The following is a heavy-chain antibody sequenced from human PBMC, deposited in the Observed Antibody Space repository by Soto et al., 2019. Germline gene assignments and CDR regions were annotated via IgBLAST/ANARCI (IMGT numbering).Heavy chain of an antibody. CDR3: ARLPHYGDPKAGI. D-gene: IGHD4-17*01. Sequence: PSETLSLTCTVSGGSISSGGYYWSWIRQHPGKGLEWIGNIHYGGSPYYNPSLKSRVTISVDTSKNQFSLKLSSVTAADTAVYYCARLPHYGDPKAGIWGRGTLVTVSS. J-gene: IGHJ4*02. CDR2: IHYGGSP. V-gene: IGHV4-39*01. CDR1: GGSISSGGYY.